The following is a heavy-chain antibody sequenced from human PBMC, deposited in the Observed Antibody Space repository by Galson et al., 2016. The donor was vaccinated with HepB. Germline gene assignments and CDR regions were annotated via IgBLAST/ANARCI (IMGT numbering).Heavy chain of an antibody. CDR3: ARLGPSGWYEGWFDP. Sequence: PALVKPTQTLTLTCTVSGFSLSNVKMGVSWIRQPPGKALEWLAHIFSSDEKYYNASLRSRLTISKDISKSQVVLTMTNMDPVDAGTYYCARLGPSGWYEGWFDPWGQGTLVTVSS. CDR2: IFSSDEK. CDR1: GFSLSNVKMG. V-gene: IGHV2-26*01. J-gene: IGHJ5*02. D-gene: IGHD6-19*01.